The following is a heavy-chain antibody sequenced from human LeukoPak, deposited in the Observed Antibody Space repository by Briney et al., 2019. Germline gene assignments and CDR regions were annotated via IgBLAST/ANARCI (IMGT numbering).Heavy chain of an antibody. CDR3: ARGRVGGNYSGGWYRYWFDP. V-gene: IGHV4-34*01. Sequence: SETLSLTCAVYGGSFSGYYWSWIRQPPGKGLEWIGEINHSGSTNYNPSLKSRVTISVDTSKNQFSLKLSSVTAADTAVYYCARGRVGGNYSGGWYRYWFDPWGQGTLVTVSS. CDR2: INHSGST. J-gene: IGHJ5*02. CDR1: GGSFSGYY. D-gene: IGHD6-19*01.